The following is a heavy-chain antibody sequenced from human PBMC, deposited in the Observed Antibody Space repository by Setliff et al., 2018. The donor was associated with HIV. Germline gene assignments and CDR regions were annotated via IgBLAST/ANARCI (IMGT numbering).Heavy chain of an antibody. CDR2: INPSGGST. CDR3: ARGPILHSLDWFGLGEGFDI. V-gene: IGHV1-46*01. Sequence: ASVKVSCKASGYTFSDYFIHWVQQAPGQGLEWMGIINPSGGSTSYAQKFQGRVTMTRDTSTSTVYMELSSLRSEDTAVYYCARGPILHSLDWFGLGEGFDIWGKGTMVTVSS. D-gene: IGHD3-3*01. J-gene: IGHJ3*02. CDR1: GYTFSDYF.